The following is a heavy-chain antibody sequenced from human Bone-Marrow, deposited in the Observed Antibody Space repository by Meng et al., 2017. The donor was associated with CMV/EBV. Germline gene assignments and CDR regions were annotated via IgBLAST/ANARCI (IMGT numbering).Heavy chain of an antibody. J-gene: IGHJ5*02. Sequence: ASVKVSCKASGYTFTSYDINWVRQATGQGLEWMGWMNPNSGNTGYAQKFQGRVTMTRNTSISTAYMELSSLRSEDTAVYYCARDRIRRNGFLEWFHTYNWFDPWGPGPRVTGSS. CDR3: ARDRIRRNGFLEWFHTYNWFDP. D-gene: IGHD3-3*01. V-gene: IGHV1-8*01. CDR2: MNPNSGNT. CDR1: GYTFTSYD.